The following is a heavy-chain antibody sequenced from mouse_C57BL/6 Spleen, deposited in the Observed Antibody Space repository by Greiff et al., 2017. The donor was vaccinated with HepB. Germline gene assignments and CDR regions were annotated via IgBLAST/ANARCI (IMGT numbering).Heavy chain of an antibody. Sequence: VKLQESGPELVKPGASVKISCKASGYAFSSSWMNWVKQRPGKGLEWIGRIYPGDGDTNYNGKFKGKATLTADKSSSTAYMQLSSLTSEDSAVYFCARSGTTVVAKAMDYWGQGTSVTVSS. CDR1: GYAFSSSW. CDR2: IYPGDGDT. CDR3: ARSGTTVVAKAMDY. D-gene: IGHD1-1*01. V-gene: IGHV1-82*01. J-gene: IGHJ4*01.